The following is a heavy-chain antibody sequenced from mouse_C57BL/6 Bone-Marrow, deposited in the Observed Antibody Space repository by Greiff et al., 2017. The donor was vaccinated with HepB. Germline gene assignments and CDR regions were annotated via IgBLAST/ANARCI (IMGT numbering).Heavy chain of an antibody. D-gene: IGHD2-2*01. CDR2: IDPSDSYT. J-gene: IGHJ2*01. CDR3: AREGYGYDVNFDY. Sequence: QVQLQQPGAELLKPGASVKLSCKASGYTFTSYWMQWVKQRPGQGLEWIGEIDPSDSYTNYNQKFKGKATLTVDTSSSTAYMQLSSLTSEDSAVYYCAREGYGYDVNFDYWGQGTTLTVSS. V-gene: IGHV1-50*01. CDR1: GYTFTSYW.